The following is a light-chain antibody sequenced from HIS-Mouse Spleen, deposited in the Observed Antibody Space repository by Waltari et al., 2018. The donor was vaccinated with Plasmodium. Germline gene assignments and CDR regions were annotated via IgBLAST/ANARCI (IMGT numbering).Light chain of an antibody. V-gene: IGLV3-27*01. J-gene: IGLJ3*02. Sequence: SYELTQPSSVSVSPGQTARITCSGDVLAKKYARWFQQKPGQAPVLVIYKDSERPSGIPERFSGSSSGTTVTLTISGAQVEDEADYSCYSAAYNNRVFGGGTKLTVL. CDR1: VLAKKY. CDR2: KDS. CDR3: YSAAYNNRV.